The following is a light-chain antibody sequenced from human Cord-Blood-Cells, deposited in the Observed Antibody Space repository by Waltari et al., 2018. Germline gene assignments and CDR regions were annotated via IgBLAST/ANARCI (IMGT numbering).Light chain of an antibody. CDR3: QQYYSTPPT. V-gene: IGKV4-1*01. Sequence: DIVMTQSPDSLAVSLGERATINCKSSQSVLYSSNNKNYLAWYQQKPGQPPKLLIYWASTRESVVPDRFSGSGSGTDFTLTISSLQAEDVAVYYCQQYYSTPPTVGGGTKVEIK. CDR2: WAS. CDR1: QSVLYSSNNKNY. J-gene: IGKJ4*01.